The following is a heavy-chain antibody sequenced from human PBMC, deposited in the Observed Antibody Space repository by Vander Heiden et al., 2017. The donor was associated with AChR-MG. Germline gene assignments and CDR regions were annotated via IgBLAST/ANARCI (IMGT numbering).Heavy chain of an antibody. J-gene: IGHJ4*02. V-gene: IGHV1-2*06. CDR3: ARSNCSSTSCYMGGY. CDR1: GYTFTGYY. CDR2: VNPNSGGT. Sequence: HVQLVQSGPEVKKPGASVKVSCKASGYTFTGYYVHWVRQAPGQGLEWMGRVNPNSGGTNYAQKFQGRVTMTRDTSISTAYMELSRLRSDDTAVYYCARSNCSSTSCYMGGYWGQGTLVTVSS. D-gene: IGHD2-2*02.